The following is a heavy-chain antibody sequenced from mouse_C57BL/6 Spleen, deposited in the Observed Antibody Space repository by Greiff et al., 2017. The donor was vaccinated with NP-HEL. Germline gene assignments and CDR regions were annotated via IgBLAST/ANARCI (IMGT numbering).Heavy chain of an antibody. Sequence: EVQLQQSVAELVRPGASVKLSCTASGFNIKNTYMHWVKQRPEQGLEWIGRIDPANGNTKYAPKFQGKATITADTSSNTAYLQLISLTSEDTAISSCATGSTVVAPYFDYWGQGTTLTVSS. J-gene: IGHJ2*01. D-gene: IGHD1-1*01. CDR1: GFNIKNTY. CDR3: ATGSTVVAPYFDY. V-gene: IGHV14-3*01. CDR2: IDPANGNT.